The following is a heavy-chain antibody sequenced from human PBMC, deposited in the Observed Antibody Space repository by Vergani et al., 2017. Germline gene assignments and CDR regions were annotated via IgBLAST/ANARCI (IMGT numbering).Heavy chain of an antibody. V-gene: IGHV3-30*18. J-gene: IGHJ6*03. Sequence: QVQLAESGGGRVQPGRSLRLSCAASGFSFSSHAIHWVRQAPGKGLEWVSVISNDGSKKYYADSVKGRFTIFRDNSKNTLDLQMNSLRTQDTAVYYCAKAGSVTSESLQYNCNMDVWGKGTTVTVS. D-gene: IGHD3-10*01. CDR3: AKAGSVTSESLQYNCNMDV. CDR2: ISNDGSKK. CDR1: GFSFSSHA.